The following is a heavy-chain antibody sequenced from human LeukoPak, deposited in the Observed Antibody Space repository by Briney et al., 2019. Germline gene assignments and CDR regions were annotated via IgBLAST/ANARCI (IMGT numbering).Heavy chain of an antibody. J-gene: IGHJ4*02. D-gene: IGHD3-3*01. V-gene: IGHV3-23*01. CDR3: AKKPYYDFWSGYYNFDY. CDR1: GFTFGDYA. Sequence: GGSLRLSCTTSGFTFGDYAISWFRQAPGKGLEWVSAISGSGGSTYYADSVKGRFTISRDNSKNTLYLQMNSLRAEDTAVYYCAKKPYYDFWSGYYNFDYWGQGTLVTVSS. CDR2: ISGSGGST.